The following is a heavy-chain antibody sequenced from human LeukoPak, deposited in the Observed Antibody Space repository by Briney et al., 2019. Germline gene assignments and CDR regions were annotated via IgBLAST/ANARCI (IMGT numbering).Heavy chain of an antibody. J-gene: IGHJ4*02. Sequence: PGGSLRLSCAASGFTFSSNYMSWARQAPGKGLEWVSVIYSGGTTYYADSVKGRFTISRDNSKNTLYLQMNSPRAEDTAVYYCARGLELLGGIFDYWGQGTLVTVSS. CDR2: IYSGGTT. V-gene: IGHV3-53*01. CDR1: GFTFSSNY. CDR3: ARGLELLGGIFDY. D-gene: IGHD3-10*01.